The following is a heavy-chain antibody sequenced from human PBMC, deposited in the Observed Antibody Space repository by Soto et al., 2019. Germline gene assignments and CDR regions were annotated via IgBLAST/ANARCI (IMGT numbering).Heavy chain of an antibody. CDR3: ARKDLGWFDH. CDR1: VGSFSSYA. J-gene: IGHJ5*02. V-gene: IGHV1-69*13. D-gene: IGHD2-15*01. Sequence: RXSVKLSFEASVGSFSSYAIRWVRQAPGQGLEWMGGIIPIFGTANYAQKFQGRVTITADESTSTAYMELSSLRSEDTAVYYCARKDLGWFDHWGQGTLVTVPS. CDR2: IIPIFGTA.